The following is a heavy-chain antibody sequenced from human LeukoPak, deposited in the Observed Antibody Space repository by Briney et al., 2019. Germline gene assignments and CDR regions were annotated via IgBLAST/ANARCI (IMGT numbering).Heavy chain of an antibody. V-gene: IGHV3-23*01. J-gene: IGHJ4*02. D-gene: IGHD5-12*01. CDR3: AKGYSGYDWRSADY. CDR2: ISGSGGST. Sequence: GRSLRLSCAASGFTFSSYGMHWVRQAPGKGLEWVSAISGSGGSTYYADSVKGRFTISRDNSKNTLYLQMNSLRAEDTAVYYCAKGYSGYDWRSADYWGQGTLVTVSS. CDR1: GFTFSSYG.